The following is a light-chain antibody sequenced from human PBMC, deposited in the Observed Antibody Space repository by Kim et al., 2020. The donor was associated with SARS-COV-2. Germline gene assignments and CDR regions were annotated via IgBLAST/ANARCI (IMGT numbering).Light chain of an antibody. CDR3: QQYGTTPLT. CDR1: QSISSAL. V-gene: IGKV3-20*01. J-gene: IGKJ4*01. CDR2: GAS. Sequence: SPGETATLSGRASQSISSALLAWYQQRPGQAPRLLMSGASIRATGIPDRFSGSGSGTDFPLTISRLETDDFAVYYCQQYGTTPLTFGGGTKVDIK.